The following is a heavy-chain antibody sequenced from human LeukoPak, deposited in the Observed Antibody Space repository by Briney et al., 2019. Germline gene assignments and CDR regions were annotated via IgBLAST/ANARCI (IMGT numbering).Heavy chain of an antibody. J-gene: IGHJ4*02. CDR3: ARGGKATVVTM. D-gene: IGHD4-23*01. CDR2: IYSSGST. V-gene: IGHV4-4*07. CDR1: GGSINSYY. Sequence: PSETLSLTCTVSGGSINSYYWSWIRQPAGKGLEWIGRIYSSGSTNSNPSLKSRVSMSVDTSKNQFSLKLTSVTAADTAVYYCARGGKATVVTMWGQGILVTVSS.